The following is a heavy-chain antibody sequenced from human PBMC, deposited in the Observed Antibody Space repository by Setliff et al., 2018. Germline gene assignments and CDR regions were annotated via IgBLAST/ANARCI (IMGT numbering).Heavy chain of an antibody. CDR2: ISGSGAAT. D-gene: IGHD2-8*02. J-gene: IGHJ4*02. CDR1: GFTFSTYA. CDR3: VKGTLPYCTGPTCYPLDH. V-gene: IGHV3-23*01. Sequence: GGSLRLSCAASGFTFSTYAMSWVRQAPGKGLEWVSGISGSGAATFDADSVKGRFTISRDNSDNTLYLQMNSLRDADTAIYYCVKGTLPYCTGPTCYPLDHWGQGTLVTVSS.